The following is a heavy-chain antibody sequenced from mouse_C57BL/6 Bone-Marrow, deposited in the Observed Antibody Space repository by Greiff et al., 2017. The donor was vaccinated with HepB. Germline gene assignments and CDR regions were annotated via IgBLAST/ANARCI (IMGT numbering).Heavy chain of an antibody. D-gene: IGHD2-4*01. CDR3: ASPLYYDYLYYAMDY. V-gene: IGHV1-26*01. CDR1: GYTFTDYY. CDR2: INPNNGGT. J-gene: IGHJ4*01. Sequence: VQLQQSGPELVKPGASVKISCKASGYTFTDYYMNWVKQSHGKSLEWIGDINPNNGGTSYNQKFKGKATLTVDKSSSTAYMELRSLTSEDSAVYYCASPLYYDYLYYAMDYWGQGTSVTVSS.